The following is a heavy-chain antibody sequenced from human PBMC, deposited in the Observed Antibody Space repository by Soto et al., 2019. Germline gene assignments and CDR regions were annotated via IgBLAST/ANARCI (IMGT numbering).Heavy chain of an antibody. Sequence: EVQLVESGGGLVQPGGSLRLSCAASGFTFSSYWMSWVRQAPGKGLEWVANIKQDGSEKYYVASVKGRFTISRDNAKNSLYLQMNSLRAEDTAVYYCARDNSVRGGNYAFDIWGQGTMVTVSS. CDR1: GFTFSSYW. V-gene: IGHV3-7*01. J-gene: IGHJ3*02. D-gene: IGHD3-10*01. CDR3: ARDNSVRGGNYAFDI. CDR2: IKQDGSEK.